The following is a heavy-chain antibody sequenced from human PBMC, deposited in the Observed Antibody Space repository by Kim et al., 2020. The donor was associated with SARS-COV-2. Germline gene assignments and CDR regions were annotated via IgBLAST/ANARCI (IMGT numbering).Heavy chain of an antibody. CDR1: GFTFSSYS. Sequence: GGSLRLSCAASGFTFSSYSMNWVRQAPGKGLEWVSYISSSSSTIYYADSVKGRFTISRDNAKNSLYLQMNSLRAEDTAVYYCARRLEYYDILTGYYDYYGMDVWGQGTTVTVSS. D-gene: IGHD3-9*01. J-gene: IGHJ6*02. V-gene: IGHV3-48*04. CDR3: ARRLEYYDILTGYYDYYGMDV. CDR2: ISSSSSTI.